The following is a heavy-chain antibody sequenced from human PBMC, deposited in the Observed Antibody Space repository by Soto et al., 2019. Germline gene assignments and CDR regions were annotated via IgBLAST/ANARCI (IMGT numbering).Heavy chain of an antibody. CDR3: ARVVSSGFHPDYYYSYAMDF. Sequence: ASVKVSCKASGYTFTSYYMHWVRQAPGQGLEWMGIINPSGGSTSYAQKFQGRVTMTRDTSTSTVYMELSSLRSEDTAVYYCARVVSSGFHPDYYYSYAMDFWGPGLIVTVSS. D-gene: IGHD6-19*01. CDR2: INPSGGST. V-gene: IGHV1-46*01. J-gene: IGHJ6*02. CDR1: GYTFTSYY.